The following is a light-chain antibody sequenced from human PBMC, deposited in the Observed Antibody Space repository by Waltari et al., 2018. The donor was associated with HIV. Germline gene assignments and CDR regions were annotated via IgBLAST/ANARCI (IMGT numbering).Light chain of an antibody. V-gene: IGLV2-8*01. CDR3: NSYAGSNNWV. CDR1: SSDVGGSKY. CDR2: EVN. J-gene: IGLJ3*02. Sequence: QSALTQPPSASGSPGQSVTISCTGTSSDVGGSKYVSWYQQHPGKAPKLMIYEVNKRPSGVPGRFSGSKSANTASLTVSGLQADDEADYYCNSYAGSNNWVFGGGTKLTVL.